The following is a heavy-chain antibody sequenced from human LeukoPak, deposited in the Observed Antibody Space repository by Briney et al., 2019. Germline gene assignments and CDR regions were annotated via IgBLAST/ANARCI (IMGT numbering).Heavy chain of an antibody. D-gene: IGHD3-10*01. Sequence: ASVKVSCKASGYTFTSYAMNWVRQAPGQGLEWMGWINTNTGNPTYAQGFTGRFVFSLDTSVSTAYLQISSLKAEDTAVYYCASRPEGVYGSGSYLGYWGQGTLVTVSS. J-gene: IGHJ4*02. CDR1: GYTFTSYA. CDR2: INTNTGNP. CDR3: ASRPEGVYGSGSYLGY. V-gene: IGHV7-4-1*02.